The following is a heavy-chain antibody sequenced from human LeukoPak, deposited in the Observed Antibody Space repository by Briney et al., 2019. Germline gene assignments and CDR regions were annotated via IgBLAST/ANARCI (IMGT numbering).Heavy chain of an antibody. J-gene: IGHJ5*02. CDR2: INIGGTNT. CDR1: GFTFNDYY. CDR3: ATDGAGFDT. V-gene: IGHV3-11*01. Sequence: GGSLRLSCAACGFTFNDYYMRWIRQAPGKGVEWLSYINIGGTNTHYADSVKGRFTISRDNAKKSLYLEMNNLRAEDTAVYYCATDGAGFDTWGQGVLVTVSS.